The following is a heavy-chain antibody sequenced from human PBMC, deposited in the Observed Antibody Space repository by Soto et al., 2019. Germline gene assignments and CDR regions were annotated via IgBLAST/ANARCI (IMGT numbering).Heavy chain of an antibody. CDR1: GASVTNDGYY. J-gene: IGHJ4*02. V-gene: IGHV4-61*08. CDR2: ISNSGST. D-gene: IGHD6-25*01. CDR3: ASDVSGYSSRAFDY. Sequence: QVQLQESGPGLVKPSETLSLTCTVSGASVTNDGYYWSWVRQPPGKGLEWIGYISNSGSTKYSPSLQGRITISGDMTKNQFSLKVNSMTAADTGVYFCASDVSGYSSRAFDYWGRGMLVTVSS.